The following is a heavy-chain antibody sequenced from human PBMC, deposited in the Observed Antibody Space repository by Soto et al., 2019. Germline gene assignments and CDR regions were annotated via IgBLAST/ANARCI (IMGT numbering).Heavy chain of an antibody. CDR3: GRVPVDTYMIYWSDP. CDR2: IYFTGNT. V-gene: IGHV4-61*01. CDR1: GDSVSSGNYY. Sequence: SETLSLTCTVSGDSVSSGNYYWSWIRQPPGKGLEWIGSIYFTGNTNYNPSLKSRLTMSIDTSRNLFSLKLGSVTAADTAVYYCGRVPVDTYMIYWSDPWGQGTLVTVSS. D-gene: IGHD3-16*01. J-gene: IGHJ5*02.